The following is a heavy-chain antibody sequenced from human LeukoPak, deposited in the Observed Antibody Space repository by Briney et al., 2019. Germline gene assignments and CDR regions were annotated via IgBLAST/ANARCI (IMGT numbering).Heavy chain of an antibody. D-gene: IGHD1-1*01. J-gene: IGHJ5*02. CDR1: GFSFSGHW. CDR3: ARGPYCNWSGLDL. V-gene: IGHV3-74*01. Sequence: PGGSLRLSCTASGFSFSGHWMHWARQLPGKGLVWVSRISPTGSTTSYADSVKGRFTVSRDNAKNTLYLQVNNLRAEDTAVYYCARGPYCNWSGLDLWGQGTLLTVSS. CDR2: ISPTGSTT.